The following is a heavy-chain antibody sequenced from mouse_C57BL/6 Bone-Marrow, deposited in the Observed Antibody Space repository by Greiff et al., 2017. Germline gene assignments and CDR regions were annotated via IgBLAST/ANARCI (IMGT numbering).Heavy chain of an antibody. Sequence: QVQLQQPGAELVKPGASVKLSCKASGYTFTSYWMHWVKQRPGQGLEWIGMIHPNSGSTNYNEKFKSKATLTVDKSASTAYMQLSSLTSEDSAVYYCAYDYDGAMDYWGQGTSVTVSS. CDR3: AYDYDGAMDY. V-gene: IGHV1-64*01. CDR1: GYTFTSYW. CDR2: IHPNSGST. J-gene: IGHJ4*01. D-gene: IGHD2-4*01.